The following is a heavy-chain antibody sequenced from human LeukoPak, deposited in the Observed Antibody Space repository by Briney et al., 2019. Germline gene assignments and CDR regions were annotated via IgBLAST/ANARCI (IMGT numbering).Heavy chain of an antibody. Sequence: GGSLRLSCAASGFIFDTYTMHWVRQAPGKGLEWVSLVTRDGYYTYYADSVKGRFTISRDNSKNSLYLQMHSLRSEDTALYYCATERLKYFDYWGQGTLVTVSS. CDR1: GFIFDTYT. CDR2: VTRDGYYT. J-gene: IGHJ4*02. V-gene: IGHV3-43*01. CDR3: ATERLKYFDY.